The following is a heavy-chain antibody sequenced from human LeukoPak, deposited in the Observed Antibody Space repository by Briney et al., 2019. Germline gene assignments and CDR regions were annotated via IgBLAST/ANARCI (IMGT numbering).Heavy chain of an antibody. J-gene: IGHJ4*02. V-gene: IGHV4-34*01. CDR3: ATNPPAAVSTMVGPN. D-gene: IGHD5/OR15-5a*01. Sequence: ASETLSLTCAVYGGSVSGYYWSWIRQPQGKGLEWMGEVNYSGNTNYNPSLKSRVTISMDTSKNHFSLKLTSVAAADTGVYYCATNPPAAVSTMVGPNWGQGTLVTVSS. CDR2: VNYSGNT. CDR1: GGSVSGYY.